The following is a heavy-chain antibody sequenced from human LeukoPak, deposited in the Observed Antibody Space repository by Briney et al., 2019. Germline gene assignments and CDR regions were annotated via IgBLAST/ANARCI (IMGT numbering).Heavy chain of an antibody. CDR2: INSDGSST. D-gene: IGHD1-26*01. V-gene: IGHV3-74*01. J-gene: IGHJ6*02. CDR1: GFTFSSYW. Sequence: GGSLRLSCAASGFTFSSYWMHWVRQAPGKGLVWVSRINSDGSSTSYADSVKGRFTIFRDNAKNTLYLQMNSLRAEDTAVYYCARVRSGSSAGNYGMDVWGQGTTVTVSS. CDR3: ARVRSGSSAGNYGMDV.